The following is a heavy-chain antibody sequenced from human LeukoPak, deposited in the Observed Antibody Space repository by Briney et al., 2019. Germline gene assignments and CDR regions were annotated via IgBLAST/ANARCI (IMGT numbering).Heavy chain of an antibody. J-gene: IGHJ5*02. V-gene: IGHV4-61*02. CDR1: GGSISSGSYY. Sequence: MTSETLSLTCTVSGGSISSGSYYWSWIRQPAGKGRGWIGRIYNSGSTNYNPSLKSRVTISVDTSKNQFSMKLSSVTAADTAAYYCARDPFLDPWGQGTLVTVSS. D-gene: IGHD2/OR15-2a*01. CDR3: ARDPFLDP. CDR2: IYNSGST.